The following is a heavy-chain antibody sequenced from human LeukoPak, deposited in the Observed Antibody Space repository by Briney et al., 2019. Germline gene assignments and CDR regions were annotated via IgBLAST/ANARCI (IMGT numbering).Heavy chain of an antibody. D-gene: IGHD3-10*01. CDR1: GFTFSRYW. J-gene: IGHJ4*02. CDR3: AKVRGSGSYYED. CDR2: ISGSGGST. V-gene: IGHV3-23*01. Sequence: PGGSMRLAWAASGFTFSRYWMSWVRQAPGKGLEWVSSISGSGGSTYYADSVKGRCTISRDNSKNTLYLQMNSLRAEDTAVYYCAKVRGSGSYYEDWGQGTLVTVSS.